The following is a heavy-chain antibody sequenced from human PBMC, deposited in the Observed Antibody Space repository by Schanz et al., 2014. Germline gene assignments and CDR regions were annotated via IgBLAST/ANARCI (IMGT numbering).Heavy chain of an antibody. V-gene: IGHV1-69*02. D-gene: IGHD6-19*01. J-gene: IGHJ2*01. CDR1: GGTFSRLT. CDR3: ARLSVAGRPHVNYWYFDL. Sequence: QVQLVQSGADVKKPGSSVRVSCKASGGTFSRLTFSWVRQAPGQGLEWMGRIIPILGIANYAQKFQGRVTITADKSSDTAYMELSSLRSEDTAVYYCARLSVAGRPHVNYWYFDLWGQGALVTVSS. CDR2: IIPILGIA.